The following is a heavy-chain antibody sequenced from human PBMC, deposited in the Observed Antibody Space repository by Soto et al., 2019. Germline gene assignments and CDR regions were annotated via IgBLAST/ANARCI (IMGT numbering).Heavy chain of an antibody. J-gene: IGHJ4*02. CDR1: GFMFDSYG. Sequence: QVQLVESGGGVVQPGRSLRLSCVASGFMFDSYGMHWVRQAPGKGLEWVAIILYDGSEKYHADSVKGRFTISRDNSKNTLYLQMTSLRAEDTALYYCAREPGRIAVAGFDNWGQGTLVTVSS. D-gene: IGHD6-19*01. V-gene: IGHV3-33*01. CDR3: AREPGRIAVAGFDN. CDR2: ILYDGSEK.